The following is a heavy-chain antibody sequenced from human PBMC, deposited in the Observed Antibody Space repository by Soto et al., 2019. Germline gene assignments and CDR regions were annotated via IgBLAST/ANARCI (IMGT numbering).Heavy chain of an antibody. CDR2: IVVGSGNT. Sequence: ASVKVSCKASGFTFTSSAMQWVRQARGQRLEWIGWIVVGSGNTNYAQKFQERVTITRDMSTSTAYMELSSLRSEDTAVYYCAASYCSGGSCYSYYGIDVWGQGTTVTVSS. V-gene: IGHV1-58*02. CDR3: AASYCSGGSCYSYYGIDV. CDR1: GFTFTSSA. J-gene: IGHJ6*02. D-gene: IGHD2-15*01.